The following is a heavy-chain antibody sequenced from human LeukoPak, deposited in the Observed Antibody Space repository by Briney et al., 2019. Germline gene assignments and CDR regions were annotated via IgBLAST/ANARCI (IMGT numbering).Heavy chain of an antibody. CDR2: NSYSGST. J-gene: IGHJ4*02. D-gene: IGHD1-26*01. V-gene: IGHV4-61*01. Sequence: PSETLSLTCTVSGGSISSGSYYWSWIRQPPGKGLEWIGYNSYSGSTTYNPSLKSRVTISIDTSKNQFSLKLSSVTAADTAVYYCARNGGSYVFDYWGQGTLVTVSS. CDR3: ARNGGSYVFDY. CDR1: GGSISSGSYY.